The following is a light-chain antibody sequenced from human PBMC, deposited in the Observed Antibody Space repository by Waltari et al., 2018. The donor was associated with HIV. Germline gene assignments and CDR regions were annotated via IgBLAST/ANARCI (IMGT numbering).Light chain of an antibody. J-gene: IGLJ2*01. CDR3: ASNRLDYTLI. CDR2: DIN. CDR1: STDSRFYHT. V-gene: IGLV2-14*03. Sequence: QSALTQPASVSGFLGQSINISCTGISTDSRFYHTLSWYQQYPGKIPRLIIFDINNRPSGVSDHFSGSRSGNSASLTFSGLQSGDEAHYYCASNRLDYTLIFGGGTKLTVL.